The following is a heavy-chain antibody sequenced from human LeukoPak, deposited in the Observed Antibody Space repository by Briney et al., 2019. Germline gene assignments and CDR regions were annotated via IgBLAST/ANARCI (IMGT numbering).Heavy chain of an antibody. D-gene: IGHD3-22*01. CDR2: ISGSGGST. Sequence: GGSLRLSCAASGFTFSSYGMSWVRQAPGKGLEWVSAISGSGGSTYYADSVKGRFTISRDNSKNTLYLQMNSLRAEDTAVYYCAKKYYYDSSGYYAFEDAFDIWGQGTMVTVSS. CDR3: AKKYYYDSSGYYAFEDAFDI. CDR1: GFTFSSYG. J-gene: IGHJ3*02. V-gene: IGHV3-23*01.